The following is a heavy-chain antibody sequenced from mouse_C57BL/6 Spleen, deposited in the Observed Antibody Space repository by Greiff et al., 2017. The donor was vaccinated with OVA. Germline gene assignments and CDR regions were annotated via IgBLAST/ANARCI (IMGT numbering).Heavy chain of an antibody. D-gene: IGHD2-5*01. J-gene: IGHJ1*03. Sequence: EVQGVESGEGLVKPGGSLKLSCAASGFTFSSYAMSWVRQTPEKRLEWVAYISSGGDYIYYADTVKGRFTISRDNARNTLYLQMSSLKSEDTAMYYCTRRGYYSNSYWYFDVWGTGTTVTVSS. V-gene: IGHV5-9-1*02. CDR1: GFTFSSYA. CDR3: TRRGYYSNSYWYFDV. CDR2: ISSGGDYI.